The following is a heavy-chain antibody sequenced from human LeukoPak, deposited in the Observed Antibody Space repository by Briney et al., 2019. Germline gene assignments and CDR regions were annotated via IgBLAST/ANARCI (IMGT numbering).Heavy chain of an antibody. V-gene: IGHV1-2*02. CDR2: INPNSGGT. Sequence: ASVKVSCKASGYTFTGYYMHRVRQAPGQGLEWMGWINPNSGGTNYAQKFQGRVTMTRDTSISTAYMELSRLRSDDTAVYYCARAGAVAGPDDYWGQGTLVTVSS. J-gene: IGHJ4*02. CDR1: GYTFTGYY. D-gene: IGHD6-19*01. CDR3: ARAGAVAGPDDY.